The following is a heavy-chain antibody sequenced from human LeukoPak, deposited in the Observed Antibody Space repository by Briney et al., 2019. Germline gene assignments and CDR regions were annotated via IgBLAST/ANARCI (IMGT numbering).Heavy chain of an antibody. CDR1: GGSINSGNYY. J-gene: IGHJ3*02. V-gene: IGHV4-61*02. CDR3: ARGASYDSDDAFDM. D-gene: IGHD3-3*01. CDR2: IYTSGST. Sequence: PSQTLSLTCTVSGGSINSGNYYWSWIRQPAGEGLEWIGRIYTSGSTNSHPSLRPRVNISVDTSRNQFSLKLSSVTAAHTAVYYCARGASYDSDDAFDMWGQETMVSVSS.